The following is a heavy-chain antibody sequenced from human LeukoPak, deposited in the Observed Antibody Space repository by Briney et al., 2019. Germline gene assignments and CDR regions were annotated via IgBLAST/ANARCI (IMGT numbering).Heavy chain of an antibody. CDR3: AKTAVGTISRGTYFYSMDV. D-gene: IGHD5-12*01. J-gene: IGHJ6*03. V-gene: IGHV3-30*02. Sequence: GGSLRLSCAASGFTVSSYGMHWVRQAPGEGLEWVAFIRCGGSNKYYADSVKGRFTISSDSWKNTLFLQMSILRPEQTVFYYCAKTAVGTISRGTYFYSMDVWGKGTTVSVSS. CDR2: IRCGGSNK. CDR1: GFTVSSYG.